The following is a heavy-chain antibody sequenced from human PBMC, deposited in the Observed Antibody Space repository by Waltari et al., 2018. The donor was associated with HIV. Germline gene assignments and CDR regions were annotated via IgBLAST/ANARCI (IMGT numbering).Heavy chain of an antibody. Sequence: VQLEESGGGVVQPGRSRRLSCAASGFRVSDYGMHWVRQAPGNGLKWVAVIWYDGNKKEYSDSVKGRFTISKDNSKNTLFLQMNSLRVDDTAVYFCARVPFASSWSADSFDVWGPGTRITVSS. J-gene: IGHJ3*01. CDR1: GFRVSDYG. CDR2: IWYDGNKK. CDR3: ARVPFASSWSADSFDV. D-gene: IGHD6-13*01. V-gene: IGHV3-33*01.